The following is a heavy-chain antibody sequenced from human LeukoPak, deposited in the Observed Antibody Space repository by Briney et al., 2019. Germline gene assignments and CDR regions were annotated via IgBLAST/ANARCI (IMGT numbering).Heavy chain of an antibody. V-gene: IGHV1-18*01. CDR3: ARSPAGKAAALILDY. CDR1: GYTFTSYG. J-gene: IGHJ4*02. D-gene: IGHD6-13*01. Sequence: APVKVSCKASGYTFTSYGISWVRQAPGQGLEWMGWISAYNGNTNYAQKLQGRVTMTTDTSTSTAYMELRSLRSDDTAVYYCARSPAGKAAALILDYWGQGTLVTVSS. CDR2: ISAYNGNT.